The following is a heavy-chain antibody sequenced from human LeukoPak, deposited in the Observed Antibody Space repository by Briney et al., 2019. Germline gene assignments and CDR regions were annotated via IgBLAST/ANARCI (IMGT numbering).Heavy chain of an antibody. V-gene: IGHV4-39*07. Sequence: PSETLSLTCTVSGGSISSSSYYWGWLRQPPGKGLEWIGSIYYSGTTYYNPSLKSRVTISVDTSKNQFSLKLTSVTAADTAVYYCARGYSSSWYFNWFDPWGQGTLVTVSS. CDR1: GGSISSSSYY. J-gene: IGHJ5*02. CDR3: ARGYSSSWYFNWFDP. D-gene: IGHD6-13*01. CDR2: IYYSGTT.